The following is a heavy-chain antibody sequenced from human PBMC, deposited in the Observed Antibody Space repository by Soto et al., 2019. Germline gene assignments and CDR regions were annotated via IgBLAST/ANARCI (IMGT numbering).Heavy chain of an antibody. V-gene: IGHV4-34*01. J-gene: IGHJ1*01. D-gene: IGHD5-12*01. CDR1: GGSVNGYF. Sequence: QVQLQQWGAGLLKPSETLSLTCAVYGGSVNGYFWSWIRQPPEKGLEWIGEIKDGGITNYSPSLKSRVPISADTSKNQFFLTLKSVTAADTAVYYCPRGQVAIVATHWDQGTLVTVSS. CDR2: IKDGGIT. CDR3: PRGQVAIVATH.